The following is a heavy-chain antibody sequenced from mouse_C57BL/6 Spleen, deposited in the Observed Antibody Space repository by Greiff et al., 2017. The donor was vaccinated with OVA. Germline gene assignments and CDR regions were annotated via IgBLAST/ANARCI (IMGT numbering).Heavy chain of an antibody. CDR1: GFTFSDYG. CDR2: ISSGSGNT. Sequence: EVKLVESGGGLVKPGGSLKLSCAASGFTFSDYGMHWVRQAPEQGLEWVGYISSGSGNTYYADKVKGRSTISRDNAETTLFLQMTRLRSEDTAMYYCARGWLPLHAMDYWGQGTSVTVSS. V-gene: IGHV5-17*01. CDR3: ARGWLPLHAMDY. J-gene: IGHJ4*01. D-gene: IGHD2-3*01.